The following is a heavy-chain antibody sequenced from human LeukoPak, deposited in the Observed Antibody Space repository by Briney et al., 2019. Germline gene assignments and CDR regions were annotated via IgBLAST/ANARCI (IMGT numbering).Heavy chain of an antibody. Sequence: GASVKVSCKASGYTFTGYYMHWVRQAPGQGLEWMGWINPNSGGTNYAQKFQGRVTMTRDTSISTAYMELSRLRSDDTAVYYCARVDGSTSCCPFDYWGQGTLVTVSS. CDR3: ARVDGSTSCCPFDY. CDR2: INPNSGGT. V-gene: IGHV1-2*02. D-gene: IGHD2-2*01. J-gene: IGHJ4*02. CDR1: GYTFTGYY.